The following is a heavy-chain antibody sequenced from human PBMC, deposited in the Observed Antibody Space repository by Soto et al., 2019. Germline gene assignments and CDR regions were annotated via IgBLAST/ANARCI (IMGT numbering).Heavy chain of an antibody. D-gene: IGHD6-13*01. CDR3: ARDSLFLIAAAGTGGFDY. V-gene: IGHV3-33*01. J-gene: IGHJ4*02. CDR1: GFTFSSYG. CDR2: IWYDGSNK. Sequence: PGGSLRLSCAASGFTFSSYGMHWVRQAPGKGLEWVAVIWYDGSNKYYADSVKGRFTISRDNSKNTLYLQMNSLRAEDTAVYYCARDSLFLIAAAGTGGFDYWGQGTLVTVSS.